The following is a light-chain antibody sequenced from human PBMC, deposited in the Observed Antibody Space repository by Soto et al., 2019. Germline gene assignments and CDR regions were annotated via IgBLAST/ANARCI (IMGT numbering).Light chain of an antibody. J-gene: IGKJ1*01. CDR3: QQYNSYSLWT. CDR1: QSISSW. Sequence: DIEMTQSPSTLSASVGDRVTITCRASQSISSWLAWYQQKPGQAPKLLIYDASSLEPGVPSRFSGRGSGTEFTLTISDLQPDDFATYFCQQYNSYSLWTFGQGTKVDNK. CDR2: DAS. V-gene: IGKV1-5*01.